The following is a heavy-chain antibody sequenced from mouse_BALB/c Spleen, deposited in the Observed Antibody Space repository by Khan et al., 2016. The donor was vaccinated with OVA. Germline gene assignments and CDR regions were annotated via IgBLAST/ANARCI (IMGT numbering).Heavy chain of an antibody. CDR1: GFTFSSFG. V-gene: IGHV5-17*02. Sequence: EVELVESGGGLVQPGGSRKLSCAASGFTFSSFGMHWVRQAPKKGLEWVAYISSGSSNIYYVDTVKGRFTISRDSSKNTLFLQMTSLRSEDTAMYYCARSGGNFHWYFDVWGAGTSVTVSS. D-gene: IGHD2-1*01. CDR3: ARSGGNFHWYFDV. J-gene: IGHJ1*01. CDR2: ISSGSSNI.